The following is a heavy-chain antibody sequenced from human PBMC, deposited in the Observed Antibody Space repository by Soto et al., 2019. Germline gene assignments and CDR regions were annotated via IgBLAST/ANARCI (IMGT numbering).Heavy chain of an antibody. D-gene: IGHD3-10*01. CDR1: GFTFSSYA. J-gene: IGHJ4*02. CDR3: AKDGSGYFDY. CDR2: ISGSGGST. V-gene: IGHV3-23*01. Sequence: GGSLRLSCAGSGFTFSSYAMSWVRQAPGKGLEWVSAISGSGGSTYYADSVKGRFTISRDNSKSTLYLQMNSLRAEDTAVYYCAKDGSGYFDYWGQGTLVTVSS.